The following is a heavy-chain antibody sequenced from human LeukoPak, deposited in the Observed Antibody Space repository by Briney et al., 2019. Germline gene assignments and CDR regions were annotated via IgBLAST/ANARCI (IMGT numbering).Heavy chain of an antibody. J-gene: IGHJ6*03. CDR2: MNPNSGNT. V-gene: IGHV1-8*01. D-gene: IGHD5-18*01. Sequence: ASVKVSCKASGYTFTSYGINWVRQATGQGLEWMGWMNPNSGNTGYAQKFQGRVTMTRNTSISTAYMELSSLRSEDTAVYYCARFQTPYSYAFIYYYYYYMDVWGKGTTVTVSS. CDR1: GYTFTSYG. CDR3: ARFQTPYSYAFIYYYYYYMDV.